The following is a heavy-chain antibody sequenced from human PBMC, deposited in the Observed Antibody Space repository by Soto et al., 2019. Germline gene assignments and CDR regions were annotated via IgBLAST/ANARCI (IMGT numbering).Heavy chain of an antibody. D-gene: IGHD5-12*01. Sequence: SETLSLTCGVSGGSISSSYWWNWVRQTPGKGLEWIGEIYHSGSTNYNPSLKSRVTISVDKSKNQLSLRLSSVTAADTAVYYCARGADEGATIGPWSMDVWGQGTTVTVSS. CDR2: IYHSGST. V-gene: IGHV4-4*02. CDR1: GGSISSSYW. CDR3: ARGADEGATIGPWSMDV. J-gene: IGHJ6*02.